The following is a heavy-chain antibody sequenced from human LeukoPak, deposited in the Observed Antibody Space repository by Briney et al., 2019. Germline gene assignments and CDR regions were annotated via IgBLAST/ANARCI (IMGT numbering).Heavy chain of an antibody. CDR1: GFIFSNYA. CDR2: ISGSDGAT. V-gene: IGHV3-23*01. J-gene: IGHJ4*02. D-gene: IGHD3-10*01. CDR3: AKSQGSLDGDFDY. Sequence: GGSLRLSCEASGFIFSNYAMSWVRQAPGKGLEWVSVISGSDGATYYADSVKGRCTISRDNPKNTLFLQMNSLRAEDTAVYYCAKSQGSLDGDFDYWGQGTLVTVSS.